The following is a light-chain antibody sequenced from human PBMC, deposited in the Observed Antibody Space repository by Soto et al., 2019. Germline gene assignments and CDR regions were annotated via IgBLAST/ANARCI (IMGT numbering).Light chain of an antibody. CDR3: QQYNSYSWT. V-gene: IGKV1-5*03. CDR2: KAS. CDR1: QSISSW. J-gene: IGKJ1*01. Sequence: DIQMTQSPSTLSASVGDRVTITCRASQSISSWLAWYQQKPGKAPKLLIYKASSLESGVPSRFSGSGSRTEFTVTISSLQPDDFATYYCQQYNSYSWTFGQATKVEIK.